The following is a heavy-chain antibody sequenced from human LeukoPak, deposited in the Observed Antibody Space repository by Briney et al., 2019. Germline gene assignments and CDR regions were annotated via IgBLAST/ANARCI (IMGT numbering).Heavy chain of an antibody. D-gene: IGHD3-3*01. CDR3: ARGNVLRFLEWFTPAYYYYYMDV. CDR2: MNPNSGNT. J-gene: IGHJ6*03. CDR1: GYTFTSYD. V-gene: IGHV1-8*01. Sequence: VASVKVSCKASGYTFTSYDINWVRQAPGQGLEWMGWMNPNSGNTGYAQKFQGRVTMTRNTSISTAYMELSSLRSEDTAVYYCARGNVLRFLEWFTPAYYYYYMDVWGKGTTVTVSS.